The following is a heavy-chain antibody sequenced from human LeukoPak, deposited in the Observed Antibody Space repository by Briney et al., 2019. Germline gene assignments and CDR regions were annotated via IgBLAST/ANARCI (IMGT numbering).Heavy chain of an antibody. V-gene: IGHV3-48*03. CDR2: ISGSGATT. J-gene: IGHJ4*02. D-gene: IGHD5-24*01. Sequence: GGSLRLSCEASGFTFSSYRMNWVRQAPGKGPEWVSYISGSGATTFYPDSVKGRFTISRDNAKNSLYLEMNSLRAEDTAVYYCARVGLRDGYNPIDYWGQGTLVTVSA. CDR1: GFTFSSYR. CDR3: ARVGLRDGYNPIDY.